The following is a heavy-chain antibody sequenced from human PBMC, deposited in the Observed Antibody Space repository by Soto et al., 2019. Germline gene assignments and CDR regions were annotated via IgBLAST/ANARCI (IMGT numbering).Heavy chain of an antibody. Sequence: PGGSLRLSCAASGFTFSIYWMHWVRQAPGKGLVWVSRINADGSSTSYADSVKGRVTISRDTARNMMYLQINSLRAEDTAVYYCAREIVTSGEYYFDSWGQGTLVTVS. CDR3: AREIVTSGEYYFDS. CDR1: GFTFSIYW. D-gene: IGHD1-26*01. V-gene: IGHV3-74*01. J-gene: IGHJ4*02. CDR2: INADGSST.